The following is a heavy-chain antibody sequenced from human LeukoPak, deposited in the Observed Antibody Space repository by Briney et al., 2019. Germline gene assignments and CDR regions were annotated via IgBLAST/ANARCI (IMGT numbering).Heavy chain of an antibody. V-gene: IGHV1-18*01. Sequence: ASVKVSCKASGYTFTSYGISWVRQAPGQGLEWMGWISAYNGNTNYAPKLQGRVTMTTDTSTSTAYMELRSLRSDDTAVYYCARDPLAYCAGDCYHRFFDYWGQGTLVTVSS. D-gene: IGHD2-21*02. J-gene: IGHJ4*02. CDR2: ISAYNGNT. CDR3: ARDPLAYCAGDCYHRFFDY. CDR1: GYTFTSYG.